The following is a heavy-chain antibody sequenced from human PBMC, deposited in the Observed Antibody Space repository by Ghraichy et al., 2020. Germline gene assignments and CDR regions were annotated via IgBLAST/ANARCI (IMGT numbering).Heavy chain of an antibody. V-gene: IGHV4-34*01. J-gene: IGHJ4*02. D-gene: IGHD3-10*01. CDR2: INQSGNT. CDR3: AKGRRELGH. Sequence: LSLTCAVSGGSFSDNYWNWIRQSPTKGLEWIGEINQSGNTNYNPSLKNRVTMSVDTSKKQFSLRLTSVTAADTAVYYCAKGRRELGHWGQGTLVTVSS. CDR1: GGSFSDNY.